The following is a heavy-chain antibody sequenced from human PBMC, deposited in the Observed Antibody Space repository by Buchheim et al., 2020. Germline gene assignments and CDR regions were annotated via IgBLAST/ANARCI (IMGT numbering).Heavy chain of an antibody. CDR3: ARDYSVTGHLFDY. CDR2: IYYSGST. J-gene: IGHJ4*02. Sequence: QLQLQESGPGLVKPSETLSLTCTVSGDSISSSSYYWGWIRQPPGKGLEWIGSIYYSGSTYYNLSLKSRVTISVDTSKNQFSLKLSSVTAADTAVYYCARDYSVTGHLFDYWGQGAL. CDR1: GDSISSSSYY. V-gene: IGHV4-39*07. D-gene: IGHD4-17*01.